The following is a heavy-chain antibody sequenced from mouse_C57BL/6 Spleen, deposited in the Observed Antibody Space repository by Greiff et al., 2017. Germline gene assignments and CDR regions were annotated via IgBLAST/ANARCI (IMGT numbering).Heavy chain of an antibody. D-gene: IGHD2-5*01. J-gene: IGHJ1*03. CDR1: GYTFTPYP. V-gene: IGHV1-47*01. CDR3: ARGHSNYWYFDV. Sequence: QVQLPQSGAELVKPGASVKMSCKASGYTFTPYPIEWMKQNHGKSLEWIGNFHPYNDDTKYNEKFKGKATLTVEKSSSTVYLELSRLTSEDSAVYYCARGHSNYWYFDVWGTGTTVTVSS. CDR2: FHPYNDDT.